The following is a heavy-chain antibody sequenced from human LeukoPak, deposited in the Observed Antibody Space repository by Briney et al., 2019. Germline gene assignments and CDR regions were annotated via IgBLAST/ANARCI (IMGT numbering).Heavy chain of an antibody. CDR1: GFTFSSYG. J-gene: IGHJ4*02. D-gene: IGHD3-9*01. CDR3: ARAYYDILTGYYNDY. CDR2: IWYDGSNK. Sequence: GRSLRLSCAASGFTFSSYGMHWVRQAPGKGLEWVVVIWYDGSNKYYADSVKGRFTISRDNSKNTLYLQMNSLRAEDTAVYYCARAYYDILTGYYNDYWGQGTLVTVSS. V-gene: IGHV3-33*01.